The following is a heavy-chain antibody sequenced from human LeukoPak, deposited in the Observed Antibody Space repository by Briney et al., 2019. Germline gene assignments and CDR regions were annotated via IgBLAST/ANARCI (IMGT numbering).Heavy chain of an antibody. D-gene: IGHD5-24*01. J-gene: IGHJ4*02. CDR3: ARDGWGEEMATIIDY. Sequence: GGSLRLSCAASGFTFSSYSMNWVRQAPGKGLEWVSSISSSSSYIYYADSVKGRFTISRDNAKNSLYLQMNSLRAEDTAVYYCARDGWGEEMATIIDYGGQGTLVTVSS. V-gene: IGHV3-21*01. CDR2: ISSSSSYI. CDR1: GFTFSSYS.